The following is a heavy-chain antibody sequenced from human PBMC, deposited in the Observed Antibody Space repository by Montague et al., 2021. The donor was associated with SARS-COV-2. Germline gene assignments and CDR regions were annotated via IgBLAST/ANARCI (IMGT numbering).Heavy chain of an antibody. V-gene: IGHV4-59*01. CDR3: ARAGRVRFLEYGMDV. CDR2: IYYSGST. D-gene: IGHD3-3*01. J-gene: IGHJ6*02. Sequence: LSLSCAASGFIFSSYEMNWIRQPPGKGLEWIGYIYYSGSTNYNPSLKSRVTISVDTSKKQFSLKLSSVTAADTAVYYCARAGRVRFLEYGMDVWGQGTTVTVSS. CDR1: GFIFSSYE.